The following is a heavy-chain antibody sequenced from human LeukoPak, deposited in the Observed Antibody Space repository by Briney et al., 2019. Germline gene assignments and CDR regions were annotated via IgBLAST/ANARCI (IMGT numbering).Heavy chain of an antibody. CDR3: ARDSYRALEY. CDR2: INQDGSER. V-gene: IGHV3-7*01. D-gene: IGHD1-14*01. Sequence: GGSLRLSCAASGFTFSSHWMSWVRQAPGKGLEWVAHINQDGSERYYVDSVKGRFTIPRDSAENSLYLQMNSLRDEDTAVYYCARDSYRALEYWGQGNLVTVSS. J-gene: IGHJ4*02. CDR1: GFTFSSHW.